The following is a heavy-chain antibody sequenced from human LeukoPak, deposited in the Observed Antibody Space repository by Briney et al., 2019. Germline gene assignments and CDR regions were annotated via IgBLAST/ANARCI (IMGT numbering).Heavy chain of an antibody. CDR2: IYYSGST. J-gene: IGHJ4*02. V-gene: IGHV4-59*01. CDR3: ARERGSSGGNTNGYFDY. CDR1: GGSISSYY. Sequence: SETLSLTCTVSGGSISSYYWSWIRQPPGKGLEWIGYIYYSGSTNYNPSLKSRVTISVDTSKNQFSLKLSSVTAADTAVYYCARERGSSGGNTNGYFDYWGQGALVTVSS. D-gene: IGHD4-23*01.